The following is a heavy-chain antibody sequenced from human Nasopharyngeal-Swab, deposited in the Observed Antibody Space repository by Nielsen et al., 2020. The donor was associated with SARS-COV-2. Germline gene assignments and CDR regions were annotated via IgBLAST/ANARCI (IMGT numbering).Heavy chain of an antibody. CDR3: ARSAMVRGPGMDV. D-gene: IGHD3-10*01. CDR2: IYSGGST. Sequence: GGLKISCAASGFTVSSNYMSWVRQAPGKGLEWISVIYSGGSTYYADSVKGRFTISRHNSKNTLYLQMNSLRAEDTAVYYCARSAMVRGPGMDVWGQGTTVTVSS. J-gene: IGHJ6*02. CDR1: GFTVSSNY. V-gene: IGHV3-53*04.